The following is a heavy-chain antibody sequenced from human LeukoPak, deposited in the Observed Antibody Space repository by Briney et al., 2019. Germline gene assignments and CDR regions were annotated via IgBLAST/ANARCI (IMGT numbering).Heavy chain of an antibody. CDR1: GYTFIGYY. J-gene: IGHJ4*02. CDR3: ARLVGLSTTASY. Sequence: GASVKVSCKASGYTFIGYYLHWVRQAPGQGPEWMGWINPTRGGTNYAQKFQDRVTMTRDTSINTAYMELSRLRSDDTAVYYCARLVGLSTTASYWGQGTLVIVSS. D-gene: IGHD5/OR15-5a*01. V-gene: IGHV1-2*02. CDR2: INPTRGGT.